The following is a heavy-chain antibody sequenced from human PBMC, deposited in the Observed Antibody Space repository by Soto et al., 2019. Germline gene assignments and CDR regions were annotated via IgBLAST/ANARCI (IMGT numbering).Heavy chain of an antibody. CDR3: VRGGKYRQQETYFFDY. Sequence: QLQLQESGPGLVKPSETLSLRCSVSGGSTTNSNYYWGWIRQPPGRGLEWLGSIDYYGNTYYNPSVRSRVTVFRDTSKGQFSVELTSVTAADTAVYYCVRGGKYRQQETYFFDYWGQGALVTVSS. V-gene: IGHV4-39*01. D-gene: IGHD6-6*01. CDR2: IDYYGNT. J-gene: IGHJ4*02. CDR1: GGSTTNSNYY.